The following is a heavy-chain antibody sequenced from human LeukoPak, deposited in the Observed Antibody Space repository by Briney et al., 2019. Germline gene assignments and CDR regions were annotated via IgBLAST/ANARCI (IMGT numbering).Heavy chain of an antibody. Sequence: GESLKISCKRSGYSFTSYWIGWVRQMPGKGLEWMGIIYPSDSDTRYSPSFQGQVTISADKAITTAYLQWSSLKGSDTAMYYCARASNLDYWGQGTLVNVSS. CDR1: GYSFTSYW. CDR3: ARASNLDY. D-gene: IGHD4-11*01. CDR2: IYPSDSDT. J-gene: IGHJ4*02. V-gene: IGHV5-51*01.